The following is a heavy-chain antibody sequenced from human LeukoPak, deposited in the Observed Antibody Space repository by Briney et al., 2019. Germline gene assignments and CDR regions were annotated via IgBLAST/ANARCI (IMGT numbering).Heavy chain of an antibody. D-gene: IGHD1-26*01. CDR1: GFTFASYW. CDR3: AKDRSSGNYEFDY. Sequence: GGSLRLSCAASGFTFASYWMGWVRQAPGKGLECVSIISDRGSGTYYADSVKGRFTISRDNSKNTLYLQLNSLRVEDTAVYYCAKDRSSGNYEFDYWGQGTLVTVSS. V-gene: IGHV3-23*01. CDR2: ISDRGSGT. J-gene: IGHJ4*02.